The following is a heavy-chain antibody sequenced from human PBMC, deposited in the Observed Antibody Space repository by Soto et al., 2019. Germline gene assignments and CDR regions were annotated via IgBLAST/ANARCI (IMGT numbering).Heavy chain of an antibody. CDR2: INQDGSKR. V-gene: IGHV3-7*03. CDR3: ARGLYFYDTSGYSY. D-gene: IGHD3-22*01. CDR1: GFTFSSYW. Sequence: PGGSLRLSCVGSGFTFSSYWMTWVRQAPGKGLEWVANINQDGSKRYYVDSVKGRFAISRDNAERSLYLQMNSLRAEDTAVFYCARGLYFYDTSGYSYWGQGTLVTVSS. J-gene: IGHJ4*02.